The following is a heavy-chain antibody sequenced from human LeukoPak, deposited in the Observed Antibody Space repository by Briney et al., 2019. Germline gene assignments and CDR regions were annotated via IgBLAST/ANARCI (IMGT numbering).Heavy chain of an antibody. CDR1: GFTFTSYA. J-gene: IGHJ4*02. Sequence: GRSLRLSCVATGFTFTSYAMHWVRQAPGKGLEWVAVISYDGTNKYYGDPVKGRFTISRDDSENTLYLQMNSLRAEDTAVYYCARDQHAAAGRGTLYYFDYWGQGTLVTVSS. D-gene: IGHD6-13*01. CDR3: ARDQHAAAGRGTLYYFDY. V-gene: IGHV3-30*04. CDR2: ISYDGTNK.